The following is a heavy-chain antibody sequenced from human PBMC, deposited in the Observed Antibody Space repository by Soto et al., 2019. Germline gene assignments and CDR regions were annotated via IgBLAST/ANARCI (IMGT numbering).Heavy chain of an antibody. Sequence: QVQLGESGGGVVQPGRSLRLSCAASGFNFNSYAMHWVRQAPGKGLEWVAFISHDGNKKYYADSVKGRFTISRDNSKNTLFLQMNSLRDYDSALYYCAGWLQFYGAIDSWGQGTLVTVSS. D-gene: IGHD5-12*01. CDR2: ISHDGNKK. CDR3: AGWLQFYGAIDS. J-gene: IGHJ4*02. V-gene: IGHV3-30-3*01. CDR1: GFNFNSYA.